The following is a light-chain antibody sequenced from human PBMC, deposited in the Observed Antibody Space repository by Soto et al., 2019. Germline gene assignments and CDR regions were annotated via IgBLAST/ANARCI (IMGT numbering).Light chain of an antibody. Sequence: QLVLTQPPSVSGAPGQRVTISCTGSSSNIGAVFDVHWYQQVPGTAPKLLIYENTKRPSGVPDRFSGSKSGTSASLAITGLQGEDGADYYWQSYDSGLSGWLFGGGTKLTVL. CDR2: ENT. CDR3: QSYDSGLSGWL. CDR1: SSNIGAVFD. J-gene: IGLJ2*01. V-gene: IGLV1-40*01.